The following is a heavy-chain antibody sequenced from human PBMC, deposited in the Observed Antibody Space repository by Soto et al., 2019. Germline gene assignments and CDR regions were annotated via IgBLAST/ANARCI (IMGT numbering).Heavy chain of an antibody. Sequence: PSQTLSLTCAISGDSVSSNSAAWNWIRQSPSRGLEWLGRTYYRSKWYNDYAVSVKSRITINPDTSKNQFSLQLNSVTPEDTAVYYCARLQRLDGTQYYYCYYGMDVWGQGTTVTVSS. J-gene: IGHJ6*02. CDR2: TYYRSKWYN. D-gene: IGHD6-25*01. CDR3: ARLQRLDGTQYYYCYYGMDV. CDR1: GDSVSSNSAA. V-gene: IGHV6-1*01.